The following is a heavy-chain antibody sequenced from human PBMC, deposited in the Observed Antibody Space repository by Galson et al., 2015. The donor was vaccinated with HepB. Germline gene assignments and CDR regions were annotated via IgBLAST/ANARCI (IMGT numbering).Heavy chain of an antibody. CDR3: AREGDYDSSGYYYEDY. V-gene: IGHV4-34*01. CDR2: INHSGST. CDR1: GGSFSGYY. D-gene: IGHD3-22*01. Sequence: LSLTCAVYGGSFSGYYWSWIRQPPGKGLEWIGEINHSGSTNYNPSLKSRVTISVDTSKNQFSLKLSSVTAADTAVYYCAREGDYDSSGYYYEDYWGQGTLVTVSS. J-gene: IGHJ4*02.